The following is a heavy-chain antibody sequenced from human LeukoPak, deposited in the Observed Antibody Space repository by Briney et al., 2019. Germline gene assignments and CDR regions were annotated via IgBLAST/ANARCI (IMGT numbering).Heavy chain of an antibody. Sequence: GESLKISCKGSGYSFTSYWIGWVRQMPGKGLEWMGIIYPGDSDTRYSPSFQGQVTISADKSISTAYLQWSSLKASDTAMYYCARGHDSSGYYANWFDPWGQGTLVTVSS. CDR2: IYPGDSDT. J-gene: IGHJ5*02. V-gene: IGHV5-51*01. CDR3: ARGHDSSGYYANWFDP. D-gene: IGHD3-22*01. CDR1: GYSFTSYW.